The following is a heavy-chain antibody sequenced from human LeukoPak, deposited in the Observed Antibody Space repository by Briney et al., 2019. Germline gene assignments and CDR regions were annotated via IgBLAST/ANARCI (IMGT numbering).Heavy chain of an antibody. CDR2: ISGIGSAI. J-gene: IGHJ4*02. Sequence: GGSLRLSCAASGFTFSDYYMSWIRQAPGKGLEWVSYISGIGSAIYYADSVKGRVVISRDNAKKSLYLQMNSLRAEDTAVYYCARSPISMVRAFDCWGQGTQVTVSS. CDR3: ARSPISMVRAFDC. CDR1: GFTFSDYY. D-gene: IGHD3-10*01. V-gene: IGHV3-11*01.